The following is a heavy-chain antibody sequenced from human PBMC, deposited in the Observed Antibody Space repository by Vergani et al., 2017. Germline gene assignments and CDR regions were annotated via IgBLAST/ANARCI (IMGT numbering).Heavy chain of an antibody. J-gene: IGHJ3*02. CDR1: GFTFSGSA. CDR2: IKSKTDGGTT. D-gene: IGHD4-17*01. CDR3: TTDETTVTTEDAFDI. Sequence: EVQLVESGGGLVQPGGSLKLSCAASGFTFSGSAMHWVRQASGKGLEWVGRIKSKTDGGTTDYAAPVKGRFTISRDDSKNTLYLQMNSLKTEDTAVYYCTTDETTVTTEDAFDIWGQGTMVTVSS. V-gene: IGHV3-15*01.